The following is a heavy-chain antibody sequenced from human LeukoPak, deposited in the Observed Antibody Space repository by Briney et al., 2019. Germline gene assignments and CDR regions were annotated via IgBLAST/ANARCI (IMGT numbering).Heavy chain of an antibody. J-gene: IGHJ6*03. CDR3: ARGLVEGPGYCSGGSCKGGYYYYYYMDV. CDR1: GGSFSGYT. CDR2: INHSENT. V-gene: IGHV4-34*01. Sequence: PSATLSLTCEVYGGSFSGYTWNWIRQPPGQGLEWIGEINHSENTNYNPSLKSRVTISVDTSKNNFSLKLRSVTAADTAVYYCARGLVEGPGYCSGGSCKGGYYYYYYMDVWGKGTTVTVSS. D-gene: IGHD2-15*01.